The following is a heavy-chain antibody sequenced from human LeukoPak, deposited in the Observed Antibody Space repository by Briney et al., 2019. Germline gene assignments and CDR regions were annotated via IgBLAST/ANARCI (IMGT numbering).Heavy chain of an antibody. CDR3: ARQTNRLLWFGESPLENWFGP. CDR2: IYYSGST. D-gene: IGHD3-10*01. CDR1: GGSISSGGYY. J-gene: IGHJ5*02. Sequence: PSQTLSLTCTVSGGSISSGGYYWSWIRQHPGKGLEWIGYIYYSGSTYYNPSLKSRVTISVDTSKNQFSRKLSSVTAADTAVYYCARQTNRLLWFGESPLENWFGPWGQGTLVTVSS. V-gene: IGHV4-31*03.